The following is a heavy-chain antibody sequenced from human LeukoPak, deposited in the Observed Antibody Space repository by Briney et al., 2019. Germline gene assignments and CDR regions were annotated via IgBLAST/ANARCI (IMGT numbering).Heavy chain of an antibody. Sequence: GGSLRLSCAASGFTFSSYWMSWVRQAPGEGLDWVAIISDDGGRKFYADSVKGRFTISRDNSKNTLYLQMNSLRAEDTAVYYCARGIYSNGNMNDYWGQGTLVTVSS. J-gene: IGHJ4*02. D-gene: IGHD4-11*01. CDR2: ISDDGGRK. CDR3: ARGIYSNGNMNDY. CDR1: GFTFSSYW. V-gene: IGHV3-30*03.